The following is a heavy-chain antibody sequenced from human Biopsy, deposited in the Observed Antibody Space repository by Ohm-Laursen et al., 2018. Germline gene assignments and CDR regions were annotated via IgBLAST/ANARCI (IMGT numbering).Heavy chain of an antibody. CDR3: GRAVRNQLLTDP. J-gene: IGHJ5*02. V-gene: IGHV1-8*01. Sequence: ASVKVSCKASGYTFTSYDITWVRQASGQGPEWIGWLNPVSGNSNFGQKVRGRVTVTSDTSINTAYMELSGLTSDDTATYYCGRAVRNQLLTDPWGQGTLVTVTS. D-gene: IGHD1-7*01. CDR1: GYTFTSYD. CDR2: LNPVSGNS.